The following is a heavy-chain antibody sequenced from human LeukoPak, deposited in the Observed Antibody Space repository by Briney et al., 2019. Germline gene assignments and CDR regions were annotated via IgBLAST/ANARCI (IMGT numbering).Heavy chain of an antibody. D-gene: IGHD3-22*01. CDR2: FDPEDIEK. CDR3: ATGIDYNDSSDYVLG. V-gene: IGHV1-24*01. Sequence: ASVKVSCKVSGNTLTELSIHWVRQAPGKGLEWMGSFDPEDIEKIYAQKFQGRLSMTEDTATDTAYMELSSLGSEDTAVYYCATGIDYNDSSDYVLGWGQGTLVTVSS. CDR1: GNTLTELS. J-gene: IGHJ4*02.